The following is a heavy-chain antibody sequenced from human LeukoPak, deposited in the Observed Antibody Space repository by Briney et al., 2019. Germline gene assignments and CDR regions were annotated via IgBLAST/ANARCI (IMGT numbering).Heavy chain of an antibody. J-gene: IGHJ4*02. D-gene: IGHD6-19*01. CDR1: EFIFSDYA. CDR2: IDKTTYPT. Sequence: GGSLRLSCAASEFIFSDYAMGWVRQAPGKGLEWVSTIDKTTYPTFYADSVKGRFTISRDNSKNTLYLQMNSLRTEDPAVYFCAKFEGATIPGWFNDYWGQGILVPVPS. V-gene: IGHV3-23*05. CDR3: AKFEGATIPGWFNDY.